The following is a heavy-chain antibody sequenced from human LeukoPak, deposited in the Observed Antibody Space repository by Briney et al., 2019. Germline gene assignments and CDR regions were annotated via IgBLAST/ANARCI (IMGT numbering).Heavy chain of an antibody. Sequence: GGSLRLTCAASGXTIGTYAMTWVRQAPGKGLEWVSGIGSAGTYYADSVKGRFTISRDNSKNTLYLQMNSLRAEDTAVYYCAKNLDASGSYFPDEWGQGTLVTVSS. CDR1: GXTIGTYA. CDR3: AKNLDASGSYFPDE. V-gene: IGHV3-23*01. J-gene: IGHJ4*02. D-gene: IGHD3-10*01. CDR2: IGSAGT.